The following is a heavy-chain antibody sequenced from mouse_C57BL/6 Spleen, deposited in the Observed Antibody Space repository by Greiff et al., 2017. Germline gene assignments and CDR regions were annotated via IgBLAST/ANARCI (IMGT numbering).Heavy chain of an antibody. J-gene: IGHJ4*01. CDR3: TREPYGSHAMDY. D-gene: IGHD1-1*01. Sequence: EVQLVESGEGLVKPGGSLKLSCAASGFTFSSYAMSWVRQTPEKRLEWVAYISSGGDYIYYAATVKGRFTISRDNARNTLYLQMSSLKSEDTAMYYCTREPYGSHAMDYWGQGTSVTVSS. CDR1: GFTFSSYA. V-gene: IGHV5-9-1*02. CDR2: ISSGGDYI.